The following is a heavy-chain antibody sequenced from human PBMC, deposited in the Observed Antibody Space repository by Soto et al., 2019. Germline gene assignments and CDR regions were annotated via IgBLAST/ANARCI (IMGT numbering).Heavy chain of an antibody. CDR3: ASGRWIQLREYGMDV. V-gene: IGHV1-3*05. D-gene: IGHD5-18*01. CDR2: INAGNGNT. Sequence: QVQLVQSGAEEKKPGASVKVSCKASGYTFTSYAMHWVRQAPGQRLEWMGWINAGNGNTKYSQKFQGRVTITRDTSASTAYMELSSLRSEDTAVYYCASGRWIQLREYGMDVWGQGTTVTVSS. J-gene: IGHJ6*02. CDR1: GYTFTSYA.